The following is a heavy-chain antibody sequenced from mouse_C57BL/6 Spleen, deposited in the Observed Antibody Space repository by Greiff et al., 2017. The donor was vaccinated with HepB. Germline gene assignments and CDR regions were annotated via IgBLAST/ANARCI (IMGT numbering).Heavy chain of an antibody. CDR1: GYTFTGYW. CDR3: ARRGFITTERGFAY. J-gene: IGHJ3*01. CDR2: ILPGSGST. Sequence: QVQLQQSGAELMKPGASVKLSCKATGYTFTGYWIEWVKQRPGHGLEWIGEILPGSGSTNYNEKFKGKATFTAATSSNTAYMQLSSLTTEDSAIYYCARRGFITTERGFAYWGQGTLVTVSA. V-gene: IGHV1-9*01. D-gene: IGHD1-1*01.